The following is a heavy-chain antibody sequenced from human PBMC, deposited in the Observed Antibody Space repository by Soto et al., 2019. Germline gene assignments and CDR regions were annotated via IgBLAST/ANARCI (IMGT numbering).Heavy chain of an antibody. D-gene: IGHD1-26*01. Sequence: QVQLVQSGAEVKKPGASVKVSCKASGYTFTSYDIYWVRQATGQGLEWMGWMHPNSGNTGYAQKFQGRVTMTRNTSITTAYMELSSLTSEDTAVYYCASGLSYRQDWGQGTLVTVSS. CDR3: ASGLSYRQD. J-gene: IGHJ4*02. CDR2: MHPNSGNT. V-gene: IGHV1-8*01. CDR1: GYTFTSYD.